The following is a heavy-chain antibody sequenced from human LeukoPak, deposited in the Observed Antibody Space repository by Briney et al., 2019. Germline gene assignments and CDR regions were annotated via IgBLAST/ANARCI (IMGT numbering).Heavy chain of an antibody. J-gene: IGHJ4*02. V-gene: IGHV3-7*03. Sequence: GGSLRLSCAASGFTFSSNYMTWVRQAPGKGLEWVANIKKDGREKHYVDSVEGRFTISRDNVKNSLYLQMNSLRAEDAAVYYCARAGLLWFGVDYWGRETLVTVSS. CDR2: IKKDGREK. D-gene: IGHD3-10*01. CDR3: ARAGLLWFGVDY. CDR1: GFTFSSNY.